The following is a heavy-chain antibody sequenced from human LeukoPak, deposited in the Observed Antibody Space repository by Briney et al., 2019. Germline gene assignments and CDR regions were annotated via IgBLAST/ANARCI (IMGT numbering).Heavy chain of an antibody. V-gene: IGHV4-34*01. CDR2: INHSGST. Sequence: SETLCLTCAVYGVSFSGYYWRWIRQPPGKGLEWIGEINHSGSTNYNPSLKSRVSISVDTSKNQFSLKLSSVTAADTAVYDCARDGDFWSGYRWFDPWGQGTLVTVSS. J-gene: IGHJ5*02. CDR3: ARDGDFWSGYRWFDP. CDR1: GVSFSGYY. D-gene: IGHD3-3*01.